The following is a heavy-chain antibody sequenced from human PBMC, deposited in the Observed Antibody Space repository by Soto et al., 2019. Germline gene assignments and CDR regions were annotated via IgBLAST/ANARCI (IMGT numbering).Heavy chain of an antibody. J-gene: IGHJ4*02. D-gene: IGHD2-15*01. CDR3: AKESSPPYCGGGSCYLGGWGY. CDR1: GFTFTNYG. CDR2: TSYDGRNK. V-gene: IGHV3-30*18. Sequence: QVQLVESGGDVVQPGGSLRLSCAGSGFTFTNYGMHWVRQAPGKGLEWVALTSYDGRNKYYADSVKGRFTISRDNSKNPLYLQMNSLRAEDTAVYYCAKESSPPYCGGGSCYLGGWGYWGRGTLVTVSS.